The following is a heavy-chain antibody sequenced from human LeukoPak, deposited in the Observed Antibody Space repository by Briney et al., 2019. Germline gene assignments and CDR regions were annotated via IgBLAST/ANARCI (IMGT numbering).Heavy chain of an antibody. V-gene: IGHV1-18*01. Sequence: ASVKVSCKASGYTFANYGISWVRQTPGQGLEWMGWISAKNGNTKYAQKLQGRVIMTTDTSTSTAYMELRSLRSDDTAVYYCARDHGSYSPIDYWGQGTLVTVSS. CDR3: ARDHGSYSPIDY. CDR2: ISAKNGNT. D-gene: IGHD1-26*01. CDR1: GYTFANYG. J-gene: IGHJ4*02.